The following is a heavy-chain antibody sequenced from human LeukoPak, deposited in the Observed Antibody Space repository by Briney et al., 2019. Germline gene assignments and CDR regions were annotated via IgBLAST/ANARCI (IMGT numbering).Heavy chain of an antibody. J-gene: IGHJ4*02. V-gene: IGHV4-39*02. CDR2: IYHTGST. Sequence: SETPSLTCTVSGGSISSSSYYWGWIRQSPGKGLEWIGSIYHTGSTYYNPSLKSRVTISLDASNKQFSLRLSSVTAADTAVYYCARGSHPVTGTLGGYFDPWGQGTLVTVSS. CDR3: ARGSHPVTGTLGGYFDP. D-gene: IGHD6-19*01. CDR1: GGSISSSSYY.